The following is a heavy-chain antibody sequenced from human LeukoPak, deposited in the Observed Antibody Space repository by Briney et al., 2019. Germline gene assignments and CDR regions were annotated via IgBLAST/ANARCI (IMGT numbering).Heavy chain of an antibody. J-gene: IGHJ3*02. Sequence: KPGGSLRLSCAASGFTFSSYSMNWVRQAPGKGLEWVSSISSSSSYIYYADSVKGRFTISRDNAKNSLYLQMNSLRAEDTAVYYCARDGGGIAVSGISRPLPNDALDIWGQGTMVTVSS. V-gene: IGHV3-21*01. CDR3: ARDGGGIAVSGISRPLPNDALDI. D-gene: IGHD6-19*01. CDR1: GFTFSSYS. CDR2: ISSSSSYI.